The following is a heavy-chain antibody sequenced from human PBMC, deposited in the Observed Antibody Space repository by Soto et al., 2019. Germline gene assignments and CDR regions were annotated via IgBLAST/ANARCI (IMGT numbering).Heavy chain of an antibody. CDR1: GFTFYNTC. CDR2: VKSKTDGGAT. CDR3: TTDRRSGYDPQFDF. Sequence: EVQLVESGGDLVKPGGSLRLSCTASGFTFYNTCMSWVRQAPGKGLEWVGRVKSKTDGGATDYTAPVKVRFTISIDDSQNTLYLQMNSMQTDDTAVYYCTTDRRSGYDPQFDFWGQGTLVTVSS. V-gene: IGHV3-15*01. D-gene: IGHD5-12*01. J-gene: IGHJ4*02.